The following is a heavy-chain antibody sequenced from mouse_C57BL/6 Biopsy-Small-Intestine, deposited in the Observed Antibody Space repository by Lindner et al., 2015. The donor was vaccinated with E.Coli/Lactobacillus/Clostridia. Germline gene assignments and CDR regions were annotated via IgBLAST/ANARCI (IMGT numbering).Heavy chain of an antibody. CDR1: DYRFTSYY. CDR3: TREGNSAFDY. D-gene: IGHD2-1*01. Sequence: VQLQESGPELVKPGASVKMSCKASDYRFTSYYIHWVRQRPGQGLEWIGWIYPGSGNTKYNEKFEGKATLTADTSSSTAYMQLGSLTSEDSAVYYCTREGNSAFDYWGQGTTLTVSS. J-gene: IGHJ2*01. V-gene: IGHV1-66*01. CDR2: IYPGSGNT.